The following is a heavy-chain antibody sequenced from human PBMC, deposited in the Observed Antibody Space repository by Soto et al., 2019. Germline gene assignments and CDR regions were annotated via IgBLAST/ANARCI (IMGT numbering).Heavy chain of an antibody. Sequence: VSVKVSCKASGYTFTSYGISWVRQAPGQGLEWMGWISAYNGNTNYAQKLQGRVTMTTDTSTSTAYMELRSLRSDDTAVYYCARDNRWLQPPYYYYGMDVWGQGTTVTVSS. D-gene: IGHD5-12*01. J-gene: IGHJ6*02. CDR3: ARDNRWLQPPYYYYGMDV. CDR1: GYTFTSYG. CDR2: ISAYNGNT. V-gene: IGHV1-18*01.